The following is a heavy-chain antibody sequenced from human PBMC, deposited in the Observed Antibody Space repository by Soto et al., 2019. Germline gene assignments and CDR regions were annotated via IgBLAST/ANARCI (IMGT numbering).Heavy chain of an antibody. D-gene: IGHD4-17*01. J-gene: IGHJ6*02. CDR2: ISYDGSNK. Sequence: QVQLVESGGGVVQPGRSLRLSCAASGFTFSNYGMHWVRQAPGKGLEWVAVISYDGSNKYYADSVKGRFTISRDNYKNTLYLQMNRRRAEDTAVYYCTKILQLGDYAFYYYGMAVWGQGTTVTVS. CDR1: GFTFSNYG. CDR3: TKILQLGDYAFYYYGMAV. V-gene: IGHV3-30*18.